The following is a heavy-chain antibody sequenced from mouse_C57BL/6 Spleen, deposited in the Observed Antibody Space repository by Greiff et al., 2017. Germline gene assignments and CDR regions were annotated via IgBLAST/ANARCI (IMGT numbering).Heavy chain of an antibody. CDR3: ARDHYGSSFYY. J-gene: IGHJ2*01. CDR2: INPGSGGT. V-gene: IGHV1-54*01. Sequence: VQLQQSGAELVRPGTSVKVSCKASGYAFTNYLIEWVKQRPGQGLEWIGVINPGSGGTNNNEKVKGKATLTADKSSSTAYLQLSSLTSEDSAVYFCARDHYGSSFYYWGQGTTLTVSS. D-gene: IGHD1-1*01. CDR1: GYAFTNYL.